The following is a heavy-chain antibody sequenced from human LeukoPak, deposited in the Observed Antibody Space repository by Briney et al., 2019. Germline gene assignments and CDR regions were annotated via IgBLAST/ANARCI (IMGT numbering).Heavy chain of an antibody. CDR3: ARGCGSSKYYYYYGMDV. J-gene: IGHJ6*02. V-gene: IGHV4-34*01. CDR1: GGSFSGYY. D-gene: IGHD6-13*01. CDR2: INHSGST. Sequence: PSETLSLTCAVYGGSFSGYYWSWIRQPPGKGLEWIGEINHSGSTNYNPSLKSRVTISVDTSKNQFSLKLSSVTAADTAVYYCARGCGSSKYYYYYGMDVWGQGTTVTVSS.